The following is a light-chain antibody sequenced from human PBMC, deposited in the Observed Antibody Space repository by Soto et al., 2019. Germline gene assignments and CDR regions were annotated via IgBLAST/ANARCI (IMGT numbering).Light chain of an antibody. V-gene: IGLV2-14*01. J-gene: IGLJ1*01. CDR1: SSDVGGYNY. CDR3: CSYTTSNTRQIV. Sequence: QSALTQPASVSGSPGQSITISCTGTSSDVGGYNYVSWYQQQPGKAPKFMIYDVTNRPSGVSNRFSGSKSGNTASLTISGLQAEDEADYYCCSYTTSNTRQIVFGTGXKVTVL. CDR2: DVT.